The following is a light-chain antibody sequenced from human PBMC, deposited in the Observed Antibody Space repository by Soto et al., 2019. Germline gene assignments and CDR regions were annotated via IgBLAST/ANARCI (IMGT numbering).Light chain of an antibody. CDR1: NSNIGTYT. CDR3: ASWDDSLSGGV. V-gene: IGLV1-44*01. J-gene: IGLJ3*02. CDR2: TDY. Sequence: QLVLTQPPSASGTPGQRVIISCSGSNSNIGTYTVNWYQQLPGTAPKLLIYTDYQRPSGVPDRFSGSRSGTSASLAISGLQSEDEADHYCASWDDSLSGGVFGGGTKVTVL.